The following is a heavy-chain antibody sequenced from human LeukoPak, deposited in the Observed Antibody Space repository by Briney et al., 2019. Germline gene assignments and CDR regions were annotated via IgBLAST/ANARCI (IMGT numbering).Heavy chain of an antibody. J-gene: IGHJ6*02. D-gene: IGHD3-16*01. CDR3: ARDSFRGRDIHYYYGMDV. Sequence: SETLSLTCTVSGGSISSYYWSWIRQPAGKGLEWIGRIYTSGSTNYNPSLKSRVTMSVDTSKNQFSLKLSSVTAADTAVYCCARDSFRGRDIHYYYGMDVWGQGTTATVSS. CDR2: IYTSGST. V-gene: IGHV4-4*07. CDR1: GGSISSYY.